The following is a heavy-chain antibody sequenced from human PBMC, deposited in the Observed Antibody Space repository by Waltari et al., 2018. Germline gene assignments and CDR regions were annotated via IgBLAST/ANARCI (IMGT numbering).Heavy chain of an antibody. V-gene: IGHV4-39*01. Sequence: QLQLQESGPGLVKPSETLSLTCTVSGGSISSSSYYWGWIRQPPGKGLDVIGSMYYSGRTYYNPSLKMRVPIAVETSKNQFSLKLSSVTAADTAVYYCARHERDGYNYEPCAFDIWGQGTMVTVSS. D-gene: IGHD5-12*01. CDR1: GGSISSSSYY. J-gene: IGHJ3*02. CDR2: MYYSGRT. CDR3: ARHERDGYNYEPCAFDI.